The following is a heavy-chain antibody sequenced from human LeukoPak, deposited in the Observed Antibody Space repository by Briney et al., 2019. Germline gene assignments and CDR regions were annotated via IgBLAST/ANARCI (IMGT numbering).Heavy chain of an antibody. CDR1: GFTFSSYS. J-gene: IGHJ4*02. CDR3: ARCDSSGYYQEPFDY. V-gene: IGHV3-48*04. Sequence: GGSLRLSCAASGFTFSSYSMNWVRQAPGKGLEWVSYISSSSSTIYYADSVKGRFTISRDNAKNPLYLQMNSLRAEDTAVYYCARCDSSGYYQEPFDYWGQGTMVTVSS. D-gene: IGHD3-22*01. CDR2: ISSSSSTI.